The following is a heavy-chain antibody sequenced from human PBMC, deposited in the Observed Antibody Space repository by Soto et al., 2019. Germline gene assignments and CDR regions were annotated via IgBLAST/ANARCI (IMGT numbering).Heavy chain of an antibody. CDR1: GGSISSSSYY. CDR2: IYYSGST. Sequence: PSETLSLTCTVSGGSISSSSYYWGWIRQPPGKGLEWIGSIYYSGSTYYNPSLKSRVTISVDTSKNQFSLKLSSVTAADTAVYYCARQFLSITTIVVVTFSGYFQHWGQGTLDTVSS. D-gene: IGHD3-22*01. J-gene: IGHJ1*01. V-gene: IGHV4-39*01. CDR3: ARQFLSITTIVVVTFSGYFQH.